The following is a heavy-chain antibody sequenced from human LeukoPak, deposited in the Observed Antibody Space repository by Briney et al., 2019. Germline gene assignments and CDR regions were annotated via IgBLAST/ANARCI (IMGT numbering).Heavy chain of an antibody. CDR1: GFTFSSYA. CDR2: ISGSGGST. J-gene: IGHJ4*02. CDR3: AKVGWQWLVRGSYFDY. V-gene: IGHV3-23*01. D-gene: IGHD6-19*01. Sequence: PGGSLRLSCAASGFTFSSYAMSWVRQAPGKGLEWVSAISGSGGSTYYADSVKGRFTISRDNSKNTLYLQMNSLRAEDTAVYYCAKVGWQWLVRGSYFDYWGQGTLVTVSS.